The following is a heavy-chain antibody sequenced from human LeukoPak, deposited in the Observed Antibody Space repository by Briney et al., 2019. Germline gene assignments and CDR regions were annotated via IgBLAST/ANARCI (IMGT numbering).Heavy chain of an antibody. V-gene: IGHV3-23*01. CDR1: GFTFSSYA. Sequence: GGSLRLSCAASGFTFSSYAMRWVRQAPGKGLEWVSAISGSGGSTYYADSVKGRFTISRDNSKNTLYLQMNSLRAEDTAVYYCAKYDYGDYPLYGMDVWGQGTTVTVSS. J-gene: IGHJ6*02. CDR2: ISGSGGST. D-gene: IGHD4-17*01. CDR3: AKYDYGDYPLYGMDV.